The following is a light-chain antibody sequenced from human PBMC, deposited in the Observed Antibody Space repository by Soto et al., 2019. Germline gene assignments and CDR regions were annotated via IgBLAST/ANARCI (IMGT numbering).Light chain of an antibody. V-gene: IGKV3-15*01. Sequence: EVVMTQSPATLSVSLGDRATRSCSASQSVSSNLAWYQQKPGQAPRLLIYGASNRATGIPARFSGSGSGTEFTLTISSLQSEDFAVYSCQQYNNWPLTFGGGTKVDIK. CDR2: GAS. J-gene: IGKJ4*01. CDR3: QQYNNWPLT. CDR1: QSVSSN.